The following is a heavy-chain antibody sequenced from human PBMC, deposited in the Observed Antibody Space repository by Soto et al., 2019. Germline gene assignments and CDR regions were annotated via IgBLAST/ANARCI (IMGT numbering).Heavy chain of an antibody. V-gene: IGHV4-31*03. CDR1: GASVSTGVYY. CDR2: IDNSGST. D-gene: IGHD3-10*02. Sequence: PSETLSLTFTVSGASVSTGVYYWTWIRQHPGKGLEWIGYIDNSGSTYYNPSLTGRVDISVDTSKNEFSLNLQSLTAADTAFYYCAGAVSDFDVRRYRTSYFDQWGQGILVTVSS. CDR3: AGAVSDFDVRRYRTSYFDQ. J-gene: IGHJ4*02.